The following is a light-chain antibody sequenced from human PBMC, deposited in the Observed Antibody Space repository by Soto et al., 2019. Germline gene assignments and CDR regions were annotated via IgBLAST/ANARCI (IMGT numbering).Light chain of an antibody. CDR1: QIISTH. CDR3: EQSYIVPRT. J-gene: IGKJ1*01. Sequence: DIQMTQSPSSLSASVGDRVSISCRASQIISTHLNWYQQKPGRAPQLLIYTASSLQSGVPSRFSGSGSGTDFTLIISSLQPEDFATYYCEQSYIVPRTFGQGTKV. CDR2: TAS. V-gene: IGKV1-39*01.